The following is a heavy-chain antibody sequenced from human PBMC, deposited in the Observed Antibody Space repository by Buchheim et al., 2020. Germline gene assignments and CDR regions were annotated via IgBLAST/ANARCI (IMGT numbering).Heavy chain of an antibody. D-gene: IGHD2-8*01. V-gene: IGHV3-23*01. Sequence: EVQLLESGGGLVQPGGSLRLSCAASGFTFSSYAMSWVRQAPGKGLEWVSAISGSGGSTYYADSVKGRFTISRDNSKNTLYLQMNSLRAEDTAVYYCAKVRGIVLMVYAIEGYYYGMDVWGQGTT. CDR2: ISGSGGST. J-gene: IGHJ6*02. CDR3: AKVRGIVLMVYAIEGYYYGMDV. CDR1: GFTFSSYA.